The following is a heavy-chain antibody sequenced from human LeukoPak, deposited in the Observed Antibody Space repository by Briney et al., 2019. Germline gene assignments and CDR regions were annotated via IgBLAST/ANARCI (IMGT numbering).Heavy chain of an antibody. Sequence: GGSLRLSCAASGFTFSSAWMSWVRQAPGKGLEWVANIKTDGSEEYYVDSVKGRFTISRDNAKNSLYLQMNSLRAEDTAVYYCARDHILCGSSWYLSKGFDYWGQGTLVTVSS. D-gene: IGHD6-13*01. CDR2: IKTDGSEE. CDR3: ARDHILCGSSWYLSKGFDY. V-gene: IGHV3-7*04. J-gene: IGHJ4*02. CDR1: GFTFSSAW.